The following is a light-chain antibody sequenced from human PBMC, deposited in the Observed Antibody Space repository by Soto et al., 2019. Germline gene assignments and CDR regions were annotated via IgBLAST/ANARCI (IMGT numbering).Light chain of an antibody. V-gene: IGKV1-39*01. CDR3: QQSYNTPWT. CDR1: QSINNY. CDR2: AAS. Sequence: DIPMTQSPSSLSASVGDRVTITCRASQSINNYLNWYQQRPGKAPKLLIYAASNLQRGVPSRFSGSGSGAYFTLTVSSLQPEDFATYFCQQSYNTPWTFGQGTKVEV. J-gene: IGKJ1*01.